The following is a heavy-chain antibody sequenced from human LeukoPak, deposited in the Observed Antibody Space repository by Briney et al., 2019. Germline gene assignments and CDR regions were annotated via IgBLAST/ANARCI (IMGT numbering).Heavy chain of an antibody. CDR3: AKVVLDPYYYYYYGMDV. Sequence: PGGSLRLSCAASGFTFSSYAMSWVRQAPGKGLEWVSAISGSGGSTYYADSVKGRFTISRDNSKNTLYLQMNSLRAEDTAVYYCAKVVLDPYYYYYYGMDVWGQGTTVTVSS. J-gene: IGHJ6*02. CDR2: ISGSGGST. D-gene: IGHD3-3*02. V-gene: IGHV3-23*01. CDR1: GFTFSSYA.